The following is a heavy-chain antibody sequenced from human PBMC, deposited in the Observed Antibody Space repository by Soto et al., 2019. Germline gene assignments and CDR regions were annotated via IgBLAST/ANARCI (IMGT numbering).Heavy chain of an antibody. CDR1: GFSVSSSD. CDR2: IYSGRST. Sequence: GGSLRLSCAASGFSVSSSDMSWVRQVPGEGLEWVSVIYSGRSTHDADYVKGRFSVSRDTSKNTVDLQMNSLRVDDTAVYYCGTSARKDYHFAMDVWGQGTAVTVSS. CDR3: GTSARKDYHFAMDV. V-gene: IGHV3-53*01. J-gene: IGHJ6*02.